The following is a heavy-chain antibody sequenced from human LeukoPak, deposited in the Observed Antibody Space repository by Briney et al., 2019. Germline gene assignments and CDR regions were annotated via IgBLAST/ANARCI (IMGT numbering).Heavy chain of an antibody. V-gene: IGHV4-4*07. CDR1: GGSISSHY. CDR3: ARATNDYAGDFDY. CDR2: IHASGGP. Sequence: SETLSLTCTVSGGSISSHYWSWIRQPPGKGLEWIGRIHASGGPNYNPSLKSRVTMSVDTSKHQFSLQLRSVTAADTAVYFRARATNDYAGDFDYWGQGTLVTVSS. J-gene: IGHJ4*02. D-gene: IGHD4-23*01.